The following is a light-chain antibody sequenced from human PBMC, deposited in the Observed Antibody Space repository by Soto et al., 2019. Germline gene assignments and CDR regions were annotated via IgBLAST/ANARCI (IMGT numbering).Light chain of an antibody. V-gene: IGKV3D-7*01. CDR3: QQYENLPRT. CDR1: QSVSSSH. J-gene: IGKJ1*01. CDR2: SAS. Sequence: EIELTLTPAAVSLSRGERDTLLCRVGQSVSSSHLAWYQQKPGQAPRLLIYSASSRATGIPDRFSGSGSGTDFTLTISSLQPEDFAVYHCQQYENLPRTFGQGTKVDIK.